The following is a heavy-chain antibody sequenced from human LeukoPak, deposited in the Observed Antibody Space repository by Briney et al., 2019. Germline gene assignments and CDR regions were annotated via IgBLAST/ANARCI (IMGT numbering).Heavy chain of an antibody. CDR1: GGSISSSNW. CDR3: ARGSSSWRNYYFDY. D-gene: IGHD6-13*01. V-gene: IGHV4-4*02. Sequence: SGTLSLTCAVSGGSISSSNWWSWVRQPPGKGLEWIGEIYHSGSTNYNPSLKSRVTISVDTSKNQFSLKLSSVTAADTAVYYCARGSSSWRNYYFDYWGQGTLVTVSS. J-gene: IGHJ4*02. CDR2: IYHSGST.